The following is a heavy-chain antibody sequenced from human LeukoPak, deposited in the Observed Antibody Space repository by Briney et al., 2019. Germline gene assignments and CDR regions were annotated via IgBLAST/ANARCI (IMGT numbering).Heavy chain of an antibody. V-gene: IGHV3-48*03. J-gene: IGHJ4*02. D-gene: IGHD3-22*01. Sequence: GGSLRLSCAASGFTFSSYEMNWVRQAPWKGLEWVSYISSSGSTIYYADSVKGRFTISRDNAKNSLYLQMNSLRAEDTAVYYCARVSYYDSSGYEENPVFDYWGQGTLVTVSS. CDR3: ARVSYYDSSGYEENPVFDY. CDR1: GFTFSSYE. CDR2: ISSSGSTI.